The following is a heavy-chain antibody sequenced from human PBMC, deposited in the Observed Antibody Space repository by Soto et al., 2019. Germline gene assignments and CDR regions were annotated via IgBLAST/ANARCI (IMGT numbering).Heavy chain of an antibody. CDR1: GGSLIGYY. CDR2: INHSGST. Sequence: SETLSLTCAVYGGSLIGYYWSWIRQPPGKGLEWIGEINHSGSTNYNPSLKSRVTISVDTSKNQFSLKLSSVTAADTAVYYCARGKNYYDMPYGMDVWGQGTTVTVSS. J-gene: IGHJ6*02. D-gene: IGHD3-3*01. V-gene: IGHV4-34*01. CDR3: ARGKNYYDMPYGMDV.